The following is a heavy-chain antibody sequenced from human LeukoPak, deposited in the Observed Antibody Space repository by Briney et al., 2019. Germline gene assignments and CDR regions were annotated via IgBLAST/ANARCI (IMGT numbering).Heavy chain of an antibody. Sequence: QPGGSLRLSCAPSGFTVSSNYMSWVRQAPGKGLEWVSVIYDSGTTYYADSVKGRFLIFRDTSKNTVDLQMNSLRVEDTAVYYCAGRRSSGWYAYWGQGTLVTVSS. CDR3: AGRRSSGWYAY. V-gene: IGHV3-53*01. CDR1: GFTVSSNY. D-gene: IGHD6-19*01. CDR2: IYDSGTT. J-gene: IGHJ4*02.